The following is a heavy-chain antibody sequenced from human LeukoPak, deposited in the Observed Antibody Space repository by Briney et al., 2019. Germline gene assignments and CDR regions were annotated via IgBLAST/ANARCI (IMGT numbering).Heavy chain of an antibody. CDR3: ARGRIQVSGIDEFDY. Sequence: GGSLRLSCAASGFTFIDYDMHWVRQVIGKGLEWVSAIGIRGDTHYSGSVKGRFTISRENAESSLYLQMNSLRAEDTAVYYCARGRIQVSGIDEFDYWGQGTLGTVSS. CDR2: IGIRGDT. V-gene: IGHV3-13*01. CDR1: GFTFIDYD. J-gene: IGHJ4*02. D-gene: IGHD6-19*01.